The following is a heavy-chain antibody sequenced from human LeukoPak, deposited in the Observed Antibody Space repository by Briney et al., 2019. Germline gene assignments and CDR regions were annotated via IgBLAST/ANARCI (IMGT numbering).Heavy chain of an antibody. J-gene: IGHJ4*02. CDR3: VTVRSGYVFDY. CDR1: GSTISTYW. D-gene: IGHD3-3*01. Sequence: GGSLRLSCAASGSTISTYWMSWVRQAPGKGLEWVANIKQDGSDKYYVDSVKGRFTISRDNAKNSLSLQMNGLRAEDTAVYYCVTVRSGYVFDYWGQGTLVTVSS. CDR2: IKQDGSDK. V-gene: IGHV3-7*01.